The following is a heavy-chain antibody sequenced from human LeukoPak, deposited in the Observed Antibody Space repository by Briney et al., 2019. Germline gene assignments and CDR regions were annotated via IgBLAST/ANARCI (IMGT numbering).Heavy chain of an antibody. Sequence: PSETVSLTCTVSGGSIRSYYWSWIRQPPGKGLEWIGYIYYSGSTNSNPSLKSRVTISVDTSKNQFSLKVSSVTAADTAVYYCARALTPGYCSGGTCSYFDYWGQGALVTVSS. J-gene: IGHJ4*02. CDR1: GGSIRSYY. D-gene: IGHD2-15*01. CDR3: ARALTPGYCSGGTCSYFDY. V-gene: IGHV4-59*01. CDR2: IYYSGST.